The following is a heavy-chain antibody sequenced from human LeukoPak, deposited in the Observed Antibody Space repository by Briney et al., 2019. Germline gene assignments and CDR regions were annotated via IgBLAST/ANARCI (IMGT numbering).Heavy chain of an antibody. V-gene: IGHV3-53*01. CDR1: GFTVSSNH. CDR2: IYSGGST. J-gene: IGHJ4*02. CDR3: ARDNSRHYFDY. Sequence: GGSLRLSCAASGFTVSSNHMSWVRQAPGKGLEWVSVIYSGGSTYYADSVKGRFTISRDNSKNTLYLQMNSLRAEDTALYYRARDNSRHYFDYWGQGTLVTVSS. D-gene: IGHD6-25*01.